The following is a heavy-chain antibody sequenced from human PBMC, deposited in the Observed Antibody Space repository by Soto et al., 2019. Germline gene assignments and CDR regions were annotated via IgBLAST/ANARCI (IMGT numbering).Heavy chain of an antibody. CDR3: ARAPSANWFGEYCFDS. CDR2: IGWNSRNL. Sequence: LRLSCVASGFTFDDYAMHWVRQVPGKGLEWVSGIGWNSRNLAYADSVRGRFTISRDNAENSLSLQMNSLRPEDTALYYCARAPSANWFGEYCFDSWGQGSLVTVSS. CDR1: GFTFDDYA. V-gene: IGHV3-9*01. J-gene: IGHJ4*02. D-gene: IGHD3-10*01.